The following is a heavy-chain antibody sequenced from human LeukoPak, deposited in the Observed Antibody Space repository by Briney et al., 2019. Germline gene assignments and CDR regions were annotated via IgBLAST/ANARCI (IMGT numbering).Heavy chain of an antibody. D-gene: IGHD4-17*01. J-gene: IGHJ4*02. Sequence: GGSLRLSCAASGFTFSTYAMSWVRQAPGKGLEWVSSISGSGGGTYYADSVEGRFTISRDNSKNTLYLQMNSLRVEDTAVYYCAKGMSAVTEIDYWGQGTLVTVSS. CDR3: AKGMSAVTEIDY. CDR1: GFTFSTYA. CDR2: ISGSGGGT. V-gene: IGHV3-23*01.